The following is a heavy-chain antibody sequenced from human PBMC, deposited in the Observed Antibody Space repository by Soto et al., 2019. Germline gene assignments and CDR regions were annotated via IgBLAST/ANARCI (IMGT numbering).Heavy chain of an antibody. CDR1: GFSFSSFW. D-gene: IGHD5-12*01. V-gene: IGHV3-7*03. CDR2: IKQGGSEK. CDR3: VRGYSDYTDYFDY. J-gene: IGHJ4*02. Sequence: PGGSLRLSCAASGFSFSSFWMIWVRQAPEKGLEWVAIIKQGGSEKHYVDSVKGRFTVSRDNAEKSLYLQMDSLRPDDTAVYYCVRGYSDYTDYFDYWGQGALVTVSS.